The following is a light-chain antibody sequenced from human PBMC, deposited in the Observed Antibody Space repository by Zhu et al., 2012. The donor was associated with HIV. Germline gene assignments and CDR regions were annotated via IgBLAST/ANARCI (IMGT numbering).Light chain of an antibody. CDR3: QQYGSSPT. CDR2: GAS. V-gene: IGKV3-20*01. CDR1: QSVSSNY. Sequence: DIVLTQSPVTLSLSPGERATLSCRASQSVSSNYLAWYQQKPGQAPRLLIYGASSRATGIPDRFSGSGFGTDFTLTISRLEPEDFAVYYCQQYGSSPTFGGGTKVEIK. J-gene: IGKJ4*01.